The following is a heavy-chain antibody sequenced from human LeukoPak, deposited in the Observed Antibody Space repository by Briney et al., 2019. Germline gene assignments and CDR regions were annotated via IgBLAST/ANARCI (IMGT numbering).Heavy chain of an antibody. CDR2: ISDNGGST. V-gene: IGHV3-23*01. CDR3: AKALGQYCSGGSCYFDY. CDR1: GFTISSYA. D-gene: IGHD2-15*01. J-gene: IGHJ4*02. Sequence: PGGSLRLSCVGSGFTISSYAMSWVRQAPGKGPEWVSTISDNGGSTSYADSVKGRFTISRDTSKNTLNLQMNSLRAEDTALYYCAKALGQYCSGGSCYFDYWGQGTLVTVSS.